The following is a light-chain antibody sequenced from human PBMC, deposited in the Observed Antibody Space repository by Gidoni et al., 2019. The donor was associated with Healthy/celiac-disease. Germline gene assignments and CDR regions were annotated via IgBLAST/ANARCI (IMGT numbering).Light chain of an antibody. CDR1: QSVSSSY. CDR2: GAS. J-gene: IGKJ1*01. Sequence: EIVLTQSPGTLSLSPGERATLSCRASQSVSSSYLAWYQQKPGQAPMLRIYGASSRATGIPDRFSGSGSGTDFTLTISRLEPEDFAVYYCQQYGSSPWTFGQGTKVEIK. V-gene: IGKV3-20*01. CDR3: QQYGSSPWT.